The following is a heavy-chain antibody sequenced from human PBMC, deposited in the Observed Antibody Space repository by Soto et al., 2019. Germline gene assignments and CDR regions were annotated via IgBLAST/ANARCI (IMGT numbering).Heavy chain of an antibody. V-gene: IGHV6-1*01. CDR1: GDSVSSNSAA. D-gene: IGHD2-2*01. Sequence: SQTLSLTCAISGDSVSSNSAAWNWIRQSPSRGLEWLGRTYYRSKWYNDYAVSVKSRITINPDTSKNQFSLQLNSVTPEDTAVYYCARDGDIVVVPAAPPSYYGMDVWGQGTTVTVS. CDR3: ARDGDIVVVPAAPPSYYGMDV. J-gene: IGHJ6*02. CDR2: TYYRSKWYN.